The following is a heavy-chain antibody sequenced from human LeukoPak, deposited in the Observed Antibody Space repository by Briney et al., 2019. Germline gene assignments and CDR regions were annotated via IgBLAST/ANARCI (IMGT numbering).Heavy chain of an antibody. CDR2: IYHSGST. CDR3: ARDGYYYARYYYMDV. V-gene: IGHV4-38-2*02. D-gene: IGHD3-10*01. CDR1: GYSISSGYY. Sequence: SETLSLTCTVSGYSISSGYYWGWIRQPPGKGLEWIGSIYHSGSTYYNPSLKSRVTISVDTSKNQFSLKPSSVTAADTAVYYCARDGYYYARYYYMDVWGKGTTVTISS. J-gene: IGHJ6*03.